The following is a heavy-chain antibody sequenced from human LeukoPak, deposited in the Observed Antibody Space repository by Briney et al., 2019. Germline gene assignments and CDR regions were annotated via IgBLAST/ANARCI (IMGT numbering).Heavy chain of an antibody. Sequence: SETLSLTCTVSGGSISSYYWSWIRQPPGKGLEWIGYIYYSGSTNHNPSLKSRVTISVDTSKNQFSLNLKSVTAADTAVYYCARGKGYFDYWGQGTLVTVSS. CDR2: IYYSGST. J-gene: IGHJ4*02. CDR1: GGSISSYY. CDR3: ARGKGYFDY. V-gene: IGHV4-59*01.